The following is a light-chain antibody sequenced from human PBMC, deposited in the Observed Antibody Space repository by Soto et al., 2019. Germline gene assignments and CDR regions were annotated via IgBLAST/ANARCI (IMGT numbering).Light chain of an antibody. CDR3: HQYFNPRT. CDR2: DGT. Sequence: DTRLTQSPSSLSASVGDRVTITCQASQHISDYLNWYQQKPGKAPKLLIYDGTKLETGVPSRFSGSGSGTEFTFTISSLQPEDTATYYCHQYFNPRTFGGGIKVDIK. V-gene: IGKV1-33*01. CDR1: QHISDY. J-gene: IGKJ4*01.